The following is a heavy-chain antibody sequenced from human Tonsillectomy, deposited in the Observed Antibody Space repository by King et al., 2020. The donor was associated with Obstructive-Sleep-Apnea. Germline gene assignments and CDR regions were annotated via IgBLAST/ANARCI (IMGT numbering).Heavy chain of an antibody. CDR3: VHTPSHTAALGYLTYD. V-gene: IGHV2-5*01. D-gene: IGHD5-18*01. J-gene: IGHJ4*02. Sequence: TLKESGPTLVKPTQTLTLTCTFSGFSLHTTGMGVGWIRQPPGKALEWLALIYWNDNQRFNPSLQSRLTIAKDTSKNQVVLTLTNVDPVDTATYYCVHTPSHTAALGYLTYDWGQGILVAVSS. CDR1: GFSLHTTGMG. CDR2: IYWNDNQ.